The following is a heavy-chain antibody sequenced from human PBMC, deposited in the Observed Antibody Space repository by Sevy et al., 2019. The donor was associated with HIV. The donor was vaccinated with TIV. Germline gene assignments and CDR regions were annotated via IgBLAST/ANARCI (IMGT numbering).Heavy chain of an antibody. CDR1: GFTFTNAW. J-gene: IGHJ4*02. Sequence: GGCLRLSCAASGFTFTNAWMNWVRQAPGKGLEWVGRIKSKTDGGTTDYAAPVKGRFTISRDDSKNTLYLQMNSLKTEDTAVYYCTTRAQPWEFFFDYWGQGTLVTVSS. D-gene: IGHD1-26*01. CDR2: IKSKTDGGTT. CDR3: TTRAQPWEFFFDY. V-gene: IGHV3-15*07.